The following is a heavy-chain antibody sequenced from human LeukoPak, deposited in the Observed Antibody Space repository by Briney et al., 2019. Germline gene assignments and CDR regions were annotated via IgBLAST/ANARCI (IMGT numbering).Heavy chain of an antibody. J-gene: IGHJ1*01. Sequence: GASVKVSCKASGYTFTGYYMHWVRQAPGQGLEWMGWINPNSGGTNYAQKFQGRVTMTRDTSISTAYMELSRLRSEDTAVYYCARSRDIVVVPAGNGYFQHWGQGTLVTVSS. CDR1: GYTFTGYY. D-gene: IGHD2-2*01. CDR3: ARSRDIVVVPAGNGYFQH. CDR2: INPNSGGT. V-gene: IGHV1-2*02.